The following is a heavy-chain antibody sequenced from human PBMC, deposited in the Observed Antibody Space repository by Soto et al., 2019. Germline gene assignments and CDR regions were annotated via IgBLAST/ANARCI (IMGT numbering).Heavy chain of an antibody. CDR2: MSFDGSYE. J-gene: IGHJ6*02. CDR3: ARDDIPGRAVAIYGMDI. V-gene: IGHV3-30-3*01. D-gene: IGHD6-19*01. Sequence: GGSLSLSCSASGFDFSHYAVHWVRQAPGTGLEWAALMSFDGSYEYYADSVKGRFTISRDNSKNTLYLQMNSLRAEDTAVYYCARDDIPGRAVAIYGMDIWGQGTTVTVSS. CDR1: GFDFSHYA.